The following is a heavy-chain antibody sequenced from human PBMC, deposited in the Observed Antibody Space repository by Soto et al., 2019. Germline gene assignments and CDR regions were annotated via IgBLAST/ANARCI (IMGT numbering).Heavy chain of an antibody. V-gene: IGHV4-31*03. CDR1: GGSISSGGYY. J-gene: IGHJ4*02. CDR3: ASVGSGSYYNGPFDY. CDR2: IYYSGST. D-gene: IGHD3-10*01. Sequence: PSETLSLTCTVSGGSISSGGYYWSWIRQHPGKGLEWIGYIYYSGSTYYNPSLKSRVTISVDTSKNQFSLKPSSVTAADTAVYYCASVGSGSYYNGPFDYWGQGTLVTVSS.